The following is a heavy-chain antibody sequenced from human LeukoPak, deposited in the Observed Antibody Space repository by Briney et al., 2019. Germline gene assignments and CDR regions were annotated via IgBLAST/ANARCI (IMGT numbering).Heavy chain of an antibody. CDR3: AKDLEYTSSSYYFDY. J-gene: IGHJ4*02. V-gene: IGHV3-48*04. D-gene: IGHD6-6*01. CDR2: ISSSSSTI. CDR1: GYTFSSYS. Sequence: SCKASGYTFSSYSMNWVRQAPGKGLEWVSYISSSSSTIYYADSVKGRFTISRDNAKNSLYLQMNSLRAEDTAVYYCAKDLEYTSSSYYFDYWGQGTLVTVSS.